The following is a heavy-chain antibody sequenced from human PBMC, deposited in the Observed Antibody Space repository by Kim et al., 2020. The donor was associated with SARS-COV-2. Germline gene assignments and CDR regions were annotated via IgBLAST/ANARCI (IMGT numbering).Heavy chain of an antibody. D-gene: IGHD2-21*02. J-gene: IGHJ3*01. V-gene: IGHV3-21*01. CDR2: ISSSTRYI. CDR3: ARDQGDRGSVGESFDL. Sequence: GGSLRLSCEASGFSLSGYSMNWVRQAPGKGLEWVSSISSSTRYINYGHSVKGRFTVSRDSAKNSLYLQMNNLRADDTAFYYCARDQGDRGSVGESFDLWG. CDR1: GFSLSGYS.